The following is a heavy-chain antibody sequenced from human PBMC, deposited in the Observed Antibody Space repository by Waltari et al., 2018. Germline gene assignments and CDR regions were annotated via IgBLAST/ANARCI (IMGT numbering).Heavy chain of an antibody. CDR1: GGSFSGYY. J-gene: IGHJ5*02. V-gene: IGHV4-34*01. CDR2: INHRGST. Sequence: QVQLQQWGAGLLKPSETLSLTCAVYGGSFSGYYWSWIRQPPGKGLEWIGEINHRGSTNYNQSLKSRVTRSVDTSKNQFSRKLSSVTAADTAVYYCARGDTMVRGVISPWGQGTLVTVSS. CDR3: ARGDTMVRGVISP. D-gene: IGHD3-10*01.